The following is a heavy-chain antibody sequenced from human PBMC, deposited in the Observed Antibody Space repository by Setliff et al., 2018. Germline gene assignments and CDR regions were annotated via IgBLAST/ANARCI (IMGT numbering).Heavy chain of an antibody. V-gene: IGHV3-11*03. D-gene: IGHD6-19*01. CDR1: GFTFSDYA. CDR2: IVGNGVYT. J-gene: IGHJ4*02. CDR3: AKDRGRGGWHMNFDS. Sequence: LRLSCAASGFTFSDYAMSWIRQAPGKGLEWISSIVGNGVYTNYADSVKGRSTISRDSAKKSLSLQMNSLRAEDTAVYYCAKDRGRGGWHMNFDSWGQGTLVTVAS.